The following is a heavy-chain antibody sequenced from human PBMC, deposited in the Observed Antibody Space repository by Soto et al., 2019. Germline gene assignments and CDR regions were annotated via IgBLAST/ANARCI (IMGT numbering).Heavy chain of an antibody. D-gene: IGHD6-19*01. J-gene: IGHJ5*02. CDR2: IWYDGSNK. CDR1: GFTFSSYG. CDR3: ARDSDQWLVRYWFDP. V-gene: IGHV3-33*01. Sequence: QVQLVESGGGVVQPGRSLRLSCAASGFTFSSYGMHWVRQAPGKGLEWVAVIWYDGSNKYYADSVKGRFTISRDNSKNTLYLQMNSLGAEDTAVYYCARDSDQWLVRYWFDPWGQGTLVTVSS.